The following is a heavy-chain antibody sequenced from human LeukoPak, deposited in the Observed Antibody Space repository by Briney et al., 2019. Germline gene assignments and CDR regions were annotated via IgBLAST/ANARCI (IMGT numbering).Heavy chain of an antibody. Sequence: GGSLRLSCAASGFTFSSYWMSWVRQAPGKGLEWVSSISGSTKYTFHAGSVKGRFSISRDNAKNSLFLQMNSLRAEDTAVYYCVRGNSSGWSIGQFDYWGQGALVTVSS. D-gene: IGHD6-19*01. CDR2: ISGSTKYT. CDR1: GFTFSSYW. CDR3: VRGNSSGWSIGQFDY. V-gene: IGHV3-21*01. J-gene: IGHJ4*02.